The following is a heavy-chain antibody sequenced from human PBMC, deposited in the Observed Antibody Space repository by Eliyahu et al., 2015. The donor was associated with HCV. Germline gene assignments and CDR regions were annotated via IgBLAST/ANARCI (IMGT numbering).Heavy chain of an antibody. J-gene: IGHJ5*02. V-gene: IGHV3-9*01. CDR1: GFSFDDYA. CDR2: IGWHSATF. Sequence: EVQLVESGGGLVXPGRSLRLSCAASGFSFDDYAMXWVRQRPGKGLEWVAGIGWHSATFGYVESVKGRFTISRDNARNILFLQMNSLRPEDTALYFCAKGGALLTAAFDARGPGTLATVSS. CDR3: AKGGALLTAAFDA. D-gene: IGHD2-2*01.